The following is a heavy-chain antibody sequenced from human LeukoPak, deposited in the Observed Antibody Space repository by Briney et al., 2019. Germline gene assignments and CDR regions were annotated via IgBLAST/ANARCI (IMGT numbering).Heavy chain of an antibody. D-gene: IGHD6-6*01. CDR2: IYTSGST. J-gene: IGHJ4*02. V-gene: IGHV4-4*09. CDR3: ARRNRCIAARYFDY. Sequence: SETLSLTCTVSGGSISSYCWSWIRQPPGKGLEWIGYIYTSGSTNYNPSLKSRVTISVDTSKNQFSLKLSSVTAADTAVYYCARRNRCIAARYFDYWGQGTLVTVSS. CDR1: GGSISSYC.